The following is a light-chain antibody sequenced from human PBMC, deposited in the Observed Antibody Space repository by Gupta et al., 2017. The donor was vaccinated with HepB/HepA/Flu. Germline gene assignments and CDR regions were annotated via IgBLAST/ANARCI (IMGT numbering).Light chain of an antibody. Sequence: DIAMTQSPLSLPVTPGEPASISCRSSQSLLHSNGYNYLDWYLQKPGQSPQLLIYLGSNRASGVPDRLSGSGSGTDFTLKISRVVAEDVGVYYCMQALQTPLTFGGGTRVEIK. V-gene: IGKV2-28*01. CDR3: MQALQTPLT. J-gene: IGKJ4*01. CDR1: QSLLHSNGYNY. CDR2: LGS.